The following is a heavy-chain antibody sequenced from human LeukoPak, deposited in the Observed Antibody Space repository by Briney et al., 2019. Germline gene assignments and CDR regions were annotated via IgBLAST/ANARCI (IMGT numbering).Heavy chain of an antibody. CDR1: GGSLSSYY. Sequence: SETLSLTCTVSGGSLSSYYWSWIRQPPGKGLEWIGDIYYSGSTNYNPSLKSRVTISVDTSKNQFSLKLSSVTAADTAVYYCARSPGYVDYWGQGTLVTVSS. CDR3: ARSPGYVDY. CDR2: IYYSGST. V-gene: IGHV4-59*08. J-gene: IGHJ4*02.